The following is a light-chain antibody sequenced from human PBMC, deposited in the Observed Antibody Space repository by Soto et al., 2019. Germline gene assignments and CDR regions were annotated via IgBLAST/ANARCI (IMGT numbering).Light chain of an antibody. J-gene: IGLJ1*01. CDR3: SSYTSTSILYV. CDR1: TSDVGDYNY. V-gene: IGLV2-14*01. CDR2: EVR. Sequence: QAALTQPASVSGSPGQSITISYTGTTSDVGDYNYVSWYQQHPGKAPKLMIYEVRNRPSGVSNRFSGSKSGNTASLTISGLQAEDEADYYCSSYTSTSILYVFXTGTKVTVL.